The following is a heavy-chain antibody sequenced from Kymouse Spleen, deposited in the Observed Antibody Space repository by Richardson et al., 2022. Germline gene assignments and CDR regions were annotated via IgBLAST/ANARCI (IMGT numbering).Heavy chain of an antibody. CDR2: ISGSGGST. D-gene: IGHD3-10*01. V-gene: IGHV3-23*04. CDR1: GFTFSSYA. CDR3: AKDGALLWFGELYYYYYGMDV. J-gene: IGHJ6*02. Sequence: EVQLVESGGGLVQPGGSLRLSCAASGFTFSSYAMSWVRQAPGKGLEWVSAISGSGGSTYYADSVKGRFTISRDNSKNTLYLQMNSLRAEDTAVYYCAKDGALLWFGELYYYYYGMDVWGQGTTVTVSS.